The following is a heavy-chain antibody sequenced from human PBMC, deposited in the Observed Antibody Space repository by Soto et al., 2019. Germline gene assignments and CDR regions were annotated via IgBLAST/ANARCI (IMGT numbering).Heavy chain of an antibody. CDR2: ISSSSSYI. D-gene: IGHD5-18*01. CDR3: ATTAKVTHHLGY. Sequence: EVQLVESGGGLVKPGGSLRLSCAASGFTFSSYSMNWVRQAPGKGLEWVSSISSSSSYIYYADSVKGRFTISRDNAKNSLYLQRNSRRAEDTAGYYCATTAKVTHHLGYWGQGTLVTVSS. V-gene: IGHV3-21*01. J-gene: IGHJ4*02. CDR1: GFTFSSYS.